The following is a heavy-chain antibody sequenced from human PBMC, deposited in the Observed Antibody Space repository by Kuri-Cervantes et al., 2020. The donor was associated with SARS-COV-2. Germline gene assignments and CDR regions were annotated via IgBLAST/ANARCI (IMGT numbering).Heavy chain of an antibody. CDR3: ARDHDITMVQGVYFDY. Sequence: GESLKTSCAASGFTFSSYAMHWVRQAPGKGLEWVAVISYDGSNKYYADSVKGRFTISRDNSKNTLYLQMNSLRAEDTAVYYCARDHDITMVQGVYFDYWGQGTLVTVSS. V-gene: IGHV3-30-3*01. CDR1: GFTFSSYA. CDR2: ISYDGSNK. D-gene: IGHD3-10*01. J-gene: IGHJ4*02.